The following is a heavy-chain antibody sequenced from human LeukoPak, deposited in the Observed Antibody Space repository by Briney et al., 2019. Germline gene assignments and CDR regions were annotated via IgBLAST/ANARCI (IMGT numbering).Heavy chain of an antibody. D-gene: IGHD6-13*01. Sequence: PGGSLRLSCAASGFTFSSYWMHWVRQAPGKGLVWVSRINSDGSGTTYADSVKGRFTISRDNAKNSLYLQMNSLGAEDTAVYYCARRGTSSSWAHFDYWGQGTLVTVSS. CDR2: INSDGSGT. CDR3: ARRGTSSSWAHFDY. V-gene: IGHV3-74*01. CDR1: GFTFSSYW. J-gene: IGHJ4*02.